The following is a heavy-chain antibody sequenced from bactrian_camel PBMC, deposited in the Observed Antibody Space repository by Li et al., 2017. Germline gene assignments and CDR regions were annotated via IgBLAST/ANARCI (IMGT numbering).Heavy chain of an antibody. CDR1: GRSNENYF. J-gene: IGHJ4*01. D-gene: IGHD3*01. V-gene: IGHV3-3*01. Sequence: HVQLVESGGGSVQAGGSLRLSCSISGRSNENYFLAWFRQPPGKEREVVAAMYTSGGGIHIADPVKGRFTISQDNAKNTLYLQMNSLKTEDTAVYYCAARSWFEDDCYSGSWGQGTQVTVS. CDR2: MYTSGGGI. CDR3: AARSWFEDDCYSGS.